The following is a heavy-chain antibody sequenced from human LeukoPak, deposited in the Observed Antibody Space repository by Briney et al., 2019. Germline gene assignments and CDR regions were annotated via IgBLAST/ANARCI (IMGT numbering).Heavy chain of an antibody. D-gene: IGHD4-11*01. Sequence: GGSLRISCAASQFTFSHYGMHWVRQAPGRGPEWVAVIWNDGSTTYYADSVKGRFSISRDNSRNTLYLQMTSLRAEDTAVYYCAKDAQRGFDHSNSLEYWGQGTLVTVSS. V-gene: IGHV3-33*03. J-gene: IGHJ4*02. CDR3: AKDAQRGFDHSNSLEY. CDR1: QFTFSHYG. CDR2: IWNDGSTT.